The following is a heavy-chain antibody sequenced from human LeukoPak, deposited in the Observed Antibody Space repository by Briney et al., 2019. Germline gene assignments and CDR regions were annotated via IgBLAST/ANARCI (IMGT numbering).Heavy chain of an antibody. V-gene: IGHV1-69*04. Sequence: ASVKVSCKASGGTLSSYAISWVRQAPGQGLEWMGRIIPILGIANYAQKLQGRVTMTTDTSTSTAYMELRSLRSDDTAVYYCARGGRGYSYGPELYYFDYWGQGTLVTVSS. D-gene: IGHD5-18*01. J-gene: IGHJ4*02. CDR3: ARGGRGYSYGPELYYFDY. CDR1: GGTLSSYA. CDR2: IIPILGIA.